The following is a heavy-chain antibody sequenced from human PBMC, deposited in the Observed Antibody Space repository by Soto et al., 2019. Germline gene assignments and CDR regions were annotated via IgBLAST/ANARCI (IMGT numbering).Heavy chain of an antibody. Sequence: GGSLRLSCAASGFTFSSYAMSWVRQAPGKGLEWVSVISGSGGSTYYPDSVKGRFTISRDNSKNKLYFQMNSLRAEDTTVYYGAKADSGNYFSYYYYGMDVWGQGTTVTVSS. CDR2: ISGSGGST. CDR1: GFTFSSYA. CDR3: AKADSGNYFSYYYYGMDV. V-gene: IGHV3-23*01. J-gene: IGHJ6*02. D-gene: IGHD1-26*01.